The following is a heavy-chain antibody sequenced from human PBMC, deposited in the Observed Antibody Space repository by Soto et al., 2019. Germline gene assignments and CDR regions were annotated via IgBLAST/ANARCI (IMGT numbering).Heavy chain of an antibody. V-gene: IGHV6-1*01. Sequence: PSQTLSLTCAISGDSVSSNSAAWNWIRQSPSRGLEWLGRTYYRSKWYNDYAVSVKSRITINPDTSKNQFSLQLNSATPEDTAVYFCARAPVYIVVVPAAPHYYMDVWGKGTTVTVSS. CDR3: ARAPVYIVVVPAAPHYYMDV. CDR1: GDSVSSNSAA. J-gene: IGHJ6*03. D-gene: IGHD2-2*01. CDR2: TYYRSKWYN.